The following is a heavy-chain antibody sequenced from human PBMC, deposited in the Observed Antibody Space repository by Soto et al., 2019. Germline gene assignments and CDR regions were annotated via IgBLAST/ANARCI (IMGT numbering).Heavy chain of an antibody. V-gene: IGHV3-23*01. Sequence: EVQLLESGGDLVQPGGSLRLACAASGFSFSSYAMVWVRQAPGKGLEWVSVISARGGSLYFADSVKVRFTISRDNSKNVLSLEMDSLRADYTGTSFCAKGSIEYSASVDQWGQGTLVLVSS. CDR1: GFSFSSYA. D-gene: IGHD5-12*01. J-gene: IGHJ4*02. CDR3: AKGSIEYSASVDQ. CDR2: ISARGGSL.